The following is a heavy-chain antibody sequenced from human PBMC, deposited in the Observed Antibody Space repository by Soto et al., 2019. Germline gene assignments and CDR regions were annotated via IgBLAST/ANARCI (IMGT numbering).Heavy chain of an antibody. D-gene: IGHD1-1*01. CDR2: IWSDGNNR. J-gene: IGHJ4*02. V-gene: IGHV3-33*01. CDR1: GFMFSSHG. Sequence: GGSLRLSCAASGFMFSSHGMHWVRQAPGKGLEWVAVIWSDGNNRYYADSVKGRFTISRDNSKNTLYLQMNSLRAEDTAVYYCVRGDNWNDEASDYWGQGTLVTVSS. CDR3: VRGDNWNDEASDY.